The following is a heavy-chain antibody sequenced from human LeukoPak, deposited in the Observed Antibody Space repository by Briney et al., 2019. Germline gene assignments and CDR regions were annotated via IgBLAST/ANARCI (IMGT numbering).Heavy chain of an antibody. CDR3: SRGVAGARYFDY. Sequence: PGGSLRLSCPASVFTFGNYWMHWVRQARGKGRECVSLITSDVSDTSYADSVKGRFTISRDNADNTLYLQLNNLRADDAGVYYCSRGVAGARYFDYWGQGTLVTISS. V-gene: IGHV3-74*01. CDR1: VFTFGNYW. D-gene: IGHD6-19*01. J-gene: IGHJ4*02. CDR2: ITSDVSDT.